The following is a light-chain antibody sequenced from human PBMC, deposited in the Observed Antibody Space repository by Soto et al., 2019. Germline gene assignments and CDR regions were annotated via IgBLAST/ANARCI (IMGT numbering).Light chain of an antibody. J-gene: IGLJ1*01. CDR1: SGSIASNY. CDR2: EDN. Sequence: NFMLTQPHSVSESPGKTVTISCTGSSGSIASNYVQWYQQRPGSAPTTVIYEDNQRPSGVPDRFSGSKSGNTASLTVSGLQAEDEADYYCSSYAGRTLYVFGTGTKVTVL. CDR3: SSYAGRTLYV. V-gene: IGLV6-57*02.